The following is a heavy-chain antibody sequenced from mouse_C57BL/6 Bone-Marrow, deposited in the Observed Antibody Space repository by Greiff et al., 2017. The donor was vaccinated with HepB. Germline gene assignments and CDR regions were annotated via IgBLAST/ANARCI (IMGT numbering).Heavy chain of an antibody. CDR1: GYSITSGYY. D-gene: IGHD1-1*01. V-gene: IGHV3-6*01. CDR2: ISYDGSN. Sequence: DVKLQESGPGLVKPSQSLSLTCSVTGYSITSGYYWNWIRQFPGNKLEWMGYISYDGSNNYNPSLKNRISITRDTSKNQFFLKLNSVTTEDTATYYCARFITRYFDVWGTGTTVTVSS. CDR3: ARFITRYFDV. J-gene: IGHJ1*03.